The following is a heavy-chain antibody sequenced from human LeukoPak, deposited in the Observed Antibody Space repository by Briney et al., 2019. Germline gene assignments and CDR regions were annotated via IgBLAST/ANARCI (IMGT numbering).Heavy chain of an antibody. CDR3: ARERTHYDFWSGYRADNWFDP. D-gene: IGHD3-3*01. J-gene: IGHJ5*02. Sequence: SETLSLTCTVSGGSLISYYWGWTRQPAGRGLEWMGRINPSGSTNYNPSLKSRVTMSVDTSKNQFSLKLSSVTAADTAVYYCARERTHYDFWSGYRADNWFDPWGQGTLVTVSS. CDR2: INPSGST. V-gene: IGHV4-4*07. CDR1: GGSLISYY.